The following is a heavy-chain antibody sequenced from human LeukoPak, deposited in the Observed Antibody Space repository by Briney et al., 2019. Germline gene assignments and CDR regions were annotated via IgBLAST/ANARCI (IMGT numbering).Heavy chain of an antibody. CDR1: GGSFSGYY. CDR3: ARGPRRGYYDSSGYRPYYYYGMDV. D-gene: IGHD3-22*01. Sequence: SETLSLTCAVYGGSFSGYYWSWIRQPPGKGLEWIGEINHSGSTNYNPSLKSRVTISVDTSKNQFSLKPSSVTAADTAVYYCARGPRRGYYDSSGYRPYYYYGMDVWGQGTTVTVSS. CDR2: INHSGST. J-gene: IGHJ6*02. V-gene: IGHV4-34*01.